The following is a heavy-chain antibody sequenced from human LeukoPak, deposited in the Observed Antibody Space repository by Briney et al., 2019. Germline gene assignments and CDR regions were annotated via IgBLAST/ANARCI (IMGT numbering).Heavy chain of an antibody. CDR1: GGSFSGYY. V-gene: IGHV4-34*01. J-gene: IGHJ4*02. CDR2: INHSGST. D-gene: IGHD7-27*01. CDR3: ARYKTGDHPIDY. Sequence: SETLSLTCAVYGGSFSGYYWSWIRQPPGKGLEWIGEINHSGSTNYNPSLKSRVTISVDTSKNQFSLKLSSVTAADTAVYYCARYKTGDHPIDYWGQGTLVTVSS.